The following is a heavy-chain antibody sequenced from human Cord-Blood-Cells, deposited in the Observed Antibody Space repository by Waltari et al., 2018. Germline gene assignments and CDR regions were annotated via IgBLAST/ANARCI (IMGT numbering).Heavy chain of an antibody. D-gene: IGHD3-10*01. CDR2: INPNSGDT. Sequence: QVKLVQSGAEVKKPGASVKVSCKASGYTFTGYYMHWVGQAPGQGLEWMGWINPNSGDTNYAQKFQGRVTMTRDTSISTAYMELSRLRSDDTAVYYCARDPEYGSGSFGYWGQGTLVTVSS. J-gene: IGHJ4*02. V-gene: IGHV1-2*02. CDR3: ARDPEYGSGSFGY. CDR1: GYTFTGYY.